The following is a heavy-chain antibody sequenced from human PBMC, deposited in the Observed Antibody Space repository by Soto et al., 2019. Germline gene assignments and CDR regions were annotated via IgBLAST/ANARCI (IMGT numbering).Heavy chain of an antibody. CDR2: IYYSGST. CDR3: ARAEVVVVAATLGDYYYYYMDV. CDR1: GGSISSYY. J-gene: IGHJ6*03. V-gene: IGHV4-59*01. D-gene: IGHD2-15*01. Sequence: SETLSLTCTVSGGSISSYYWSWIRQPPGKGLEWIGYIYYSGSTNYNPPLKSRVTISVDTSKNQFSLKLSSVTAADTAVYYCARAEVVVVAATLGDYYYYYMDVWGKGTTVTVSS.